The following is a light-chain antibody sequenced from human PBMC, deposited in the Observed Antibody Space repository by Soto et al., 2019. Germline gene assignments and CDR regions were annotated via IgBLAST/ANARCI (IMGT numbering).Light chain of an antibody. CDR2: AAS. Sequence: IRLNMSPSSLSASGTDRGTMICRASQGISTYLNWYQQKPGKAPKLLIYAASSLQSGVPSRFSGSGSETDFTLTISSLQPEDFATYSCQHSTTWTFGQGTKVDIK. J-gene: IGKJ1*01. CDR3: QHSTTWT. V-gene: IGKV1-39*01. CDR1: QGISTY.